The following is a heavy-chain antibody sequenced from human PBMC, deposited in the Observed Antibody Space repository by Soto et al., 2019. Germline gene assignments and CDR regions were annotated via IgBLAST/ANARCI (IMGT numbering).Heavy chain of an antibody. V-gene: IGHV3-30*18. CDR3: AKDITAVLAEVSGQDH. CDR1: GFNFNSYG. Sequence: QVQLVESGGGVVQAGRSLRLSCVASGFNFNSYGMHWVRQAPGKGLEWVAVISYAGSNQYYADSVKGRITISRDNSKNTLYLQVNILRAEDTALYYCAKDITAVLAEVSGQDHWCQGTLVTVAS. D-gene: IGHD3-3*02. CDR2: ISYAGSNQ. J-gene: IGHJ4*02.